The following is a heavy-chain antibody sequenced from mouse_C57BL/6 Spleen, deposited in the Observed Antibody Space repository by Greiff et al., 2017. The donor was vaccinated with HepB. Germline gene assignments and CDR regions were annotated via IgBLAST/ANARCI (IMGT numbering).Heavy chain of an antibody. V-gene: IGHV5-4*03. CDR1: GFTFSSYA. D-gene: IGHD4-1*01. CDR3: ARKGTGTAFAY. CDR2: ISDGGSYT. J-gene: IGHJ3*01. Sequence: EVNLVESGGGLVKPGGSLKLSCAASGFTFSSYAMSWVRQTPEKRLEWVATISDGGSYTYYPDNVKGRFTISRDNAKNNLYLQMSHLKSEDTAMYYCARKGTGTAFAYWGQGTLVTVSA.